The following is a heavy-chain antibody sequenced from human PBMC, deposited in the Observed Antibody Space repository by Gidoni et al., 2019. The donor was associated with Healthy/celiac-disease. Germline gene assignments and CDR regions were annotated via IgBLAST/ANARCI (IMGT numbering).Heavy chain of an antibody. D-gene: IGHD3-10*02. CDR1: GGSISSSNW. J-gene: IGHJ6*02. CDR3: ARDFRPTTFDYYYGMDV. V-gene: IGHV4-4*02. CDR2: IYHSGST. Sequence: QVQLQESGPGLVKPSGTLSLTCAVSGGSISSSNWRSWVRQPPGKGLEWIGEIYHSGSTNYNPSLKSRVTISVDKSKNQFSLKLSSVTAADTAVYYCARDFRPTTFDYYYGMDVWGQGTTVTVSS.